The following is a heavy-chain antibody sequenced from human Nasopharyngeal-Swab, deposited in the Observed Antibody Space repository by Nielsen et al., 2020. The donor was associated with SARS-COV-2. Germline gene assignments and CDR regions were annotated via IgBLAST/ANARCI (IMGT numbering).Heavy chain of an antibody. D-gene: IGHD1-26*01. CDR1: GFTFTDYW. J-gene: IGHJ4*02. CDR3: ARESYSWSWYGPDY. V-gene: IGHV3-74*03. CDR2: IDNDGSST. Sequence: GESLKISCTVSGFTFTDYWMHLLRQAPGKGPVWLSRIDNDGSSTTYADSVRGRFTISRDNARNTLFLQLHSLRAEDTAVYYCARESYSWSWYGPDYWGQGTQVTVSS.